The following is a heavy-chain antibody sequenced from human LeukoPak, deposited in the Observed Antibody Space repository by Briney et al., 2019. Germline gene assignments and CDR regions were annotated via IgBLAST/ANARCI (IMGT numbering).Heavy chain of an antibody. V-gene: IGHV4-59*01. CDR2: IYYNGRT. J-gene: IGHJ6*03. Sequence: SETLSLTCTVSVGSINNYYWSWIRQPPGKGLEWIGYIYYNGRTNYNPSLKSRVTISIDTSSNQFSLILGSVTAADTAVYYCARGGVVATYYKDVWGKGTTVTVSS. D-gene: IGHD1-26*01. CDR1: VGSINNYY. CDR3: ARGGVVATYYKDV.